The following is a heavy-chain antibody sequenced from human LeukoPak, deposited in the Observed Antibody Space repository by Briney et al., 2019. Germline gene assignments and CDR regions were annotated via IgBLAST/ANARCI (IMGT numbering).Heavy chain of an antibody. CDR1: GGTFSSCA. CDR2: IIPIFGTA. CDR3: ARRYYDSSGYYYFDY. J-gene: IGHJ4*02. Sequence: SVKVSCKASGGTFSSCAISWVRQAPGPGLEWMGGIIPIFGTANYAHKFQGRVTITTDESTSTAYMELSSLRSEDTAVYYCARRYYDSSGYYYFDYWGQGTLVTVSS. V-gene: IGHV1-69*05. D-gene: IGHD3-22*01.